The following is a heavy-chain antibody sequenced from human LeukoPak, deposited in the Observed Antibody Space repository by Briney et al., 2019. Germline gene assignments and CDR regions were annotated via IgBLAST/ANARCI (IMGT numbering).Heavy chain of an antibody. J-gene: IGHJ5*01. CDR1: GGSISSYY. CDR2: IYYSGST. Sequence: PSETLSLTCTVSGGSISSYYWSWIRQPPGKGLEWIGYIYYSGSTNYNPSLKSRVIISVDTSKNQFSLKLSSVTAADTAVYYCAKNDRNFRSGPRWFDSWGQGTLVTVSS. CDR3: AKNDRNFRSGPRWFDS. D-gene: IGHD3-3*01. V-gene: IGHV4-59*08.